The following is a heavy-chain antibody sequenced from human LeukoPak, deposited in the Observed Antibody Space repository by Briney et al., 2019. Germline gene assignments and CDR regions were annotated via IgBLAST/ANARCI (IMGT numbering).Heavy chain of an antibody. D-gene: IGHD5-18*01. CDR1: GGSISSYY. CDR2: MYYSGRT. Sequence: SETLSLTCTVSGGSISSYYWSWIRQPPGKGLEWIGYMYYSGRTNYNPSLKSRVTISVDTSRNQFSLKLTSVTAADTAVYYCARGRDSYGFAVHDYWGQGTLVTVSS. J-gene: IGHJ4*02. CDR3: ARGRDSYGFAVHDY. V-gene: IGHV4-59*01.